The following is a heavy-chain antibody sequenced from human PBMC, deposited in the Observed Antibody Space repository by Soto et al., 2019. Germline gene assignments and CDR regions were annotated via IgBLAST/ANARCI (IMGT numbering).Heavy chain of an antibody. Sequence: GGSVKVSCKASGYTFTSYGISWVRQAPGQGLEWMGWISAYNGNTNYAQKLQGRVTMTTDTSTSTAYMELRSLRSDDTAVYYCARDLRRTYYDSSGPFDYWGQGPLVTVSS. CDR1: GYTFTSYG. J-gene: IGHJ4*02. V-gene: IGHV1-18*01. D-gene: IGHD3-22*01. CDR3: ARDLRRTYYDSSGPFDY. CDR2: ISAYNGNT.